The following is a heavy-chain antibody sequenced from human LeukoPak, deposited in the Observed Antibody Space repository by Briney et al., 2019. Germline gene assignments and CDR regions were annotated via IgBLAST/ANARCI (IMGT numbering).Heavy chain of an antibody. V-gene: IGHV1-8*01. J-gene: IGHJ6*02. CDR2: MNPNSGNT. D-gene: IGHD2-2*01. Sequence: ASVKVSCKASGYTFTSYDINWVRQATGQGLEWMGCMNPNSGNTGYAQKFQGRVTMTRNTSISTAYMELSSLRSEDTAVYYCARGSYQLSYYYGMDVWGQGTTVTVSS. CDR1: GYTFTSYD. CDR3: ARGSYQLSYYYGMDV.